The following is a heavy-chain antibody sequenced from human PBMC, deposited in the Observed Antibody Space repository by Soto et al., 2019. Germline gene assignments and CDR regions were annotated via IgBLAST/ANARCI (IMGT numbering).Heavy chain of an antibody. D-gene: IGHD6-13*01. Sequence: SETLSLTCAVYGGSFSGYYWSWIRQPPGKGLEWIGEINHSGSTNYNPSLKSRVTISVDTSKNQFSLKLSSVTAADTAVYYCARVGLSSSWYFDYWGQGTLVTVSS. V-gene: IGHV4-34*01. CDR1: GGSFSGYY. CDR2: INHSGST. CDR3: ARVGLSSSWYFDY. J-gene: IGHJ4*02.